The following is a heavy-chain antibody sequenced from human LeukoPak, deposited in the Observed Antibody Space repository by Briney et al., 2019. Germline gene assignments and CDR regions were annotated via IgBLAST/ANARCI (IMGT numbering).Heavy chain of an antibody. Sequence: PGGSLRLSCAASGFTFSDYYMSWIRQAPGKGLEWVSYISSSGSTIYYADSVKGRFTISRDNAKNSLYLQMNSLRAEDTALYYCAKGDPNAEYFQHWGQGTLVTVSS. CDR3: AKGDPNAEYFQH. J-gene: IGHJ1*01. CDR1: GFTFSDYY. V-gene: IGHV3-11*01. CDR2: ISSSGSTI.